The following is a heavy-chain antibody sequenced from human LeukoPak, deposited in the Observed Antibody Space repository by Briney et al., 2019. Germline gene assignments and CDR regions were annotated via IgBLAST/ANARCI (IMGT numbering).Heavy chain of an antibody. CDR1: GFTVHSNY. CDR2: IDRSGVT. V-gene: IGHV3-53*01. D-gene: IGHD3-16*02. CDR3: ARDPISYDYVWGSYRYKSTLYAPFDY. Sequence: GGSLRLSCAASGFTVHSNYMSWVRQAPGKGLEWVSVIDRSGVTHYADSVKGRFTISRDNAKNSLYLQINSLRAEDTAVYYCARDPISYDYVWGSYRYKSTLYAPFDYWGQGTLVTVSS. J-gene: IGHJ4*02.